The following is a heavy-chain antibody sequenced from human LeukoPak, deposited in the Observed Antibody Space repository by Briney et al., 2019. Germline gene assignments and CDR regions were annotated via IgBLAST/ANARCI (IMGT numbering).Heavy chain of an antibody. CDR2: ISSSSSYI. J-gene: IGHJ3*02. CDR3: AREVGYSYGFKVLGAFDI. Sequence: PGGSLRLSCAASGFTFSSYSMNWVRQAPGKGLEWVSSISSSSSYIYYADSVKGRFTISRDNAKNSLYLQMNSLRAEGTAVYYCAREVGYSYGFKVLGAFDIWGQGTMVTVSS. V-gene: IGHV3-21*01. D-gene: IGHD5-18*01. CDR1: GFTFSSYS.